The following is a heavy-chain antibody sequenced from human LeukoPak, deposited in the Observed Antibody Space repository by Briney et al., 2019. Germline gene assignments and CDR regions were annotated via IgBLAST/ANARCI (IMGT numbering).Heavy chain of an antibody. CDR1: GGSFSGYY. D-gene: IGHD5-24*01. CDR2: INHSGST. J-gene: IGHJ4*02. V-gene: IGHV4-34*01. Sequence: SETLSLTCAVYGGSFSGYYWSWIRQPPGKGLEWIGEINHSGSTNYNPSLKSRVTISVDTSKNQFSLKLSSVTAADTAVYYCARGIVEGGDYWGQGILVTVSS. CDR3: ARGIVEGGDY.